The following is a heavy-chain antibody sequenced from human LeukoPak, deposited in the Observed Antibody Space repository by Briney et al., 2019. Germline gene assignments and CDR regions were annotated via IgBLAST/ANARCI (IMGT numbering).Heavy chain of an antibody. CDR1: GGSIRSSYYY. J-gene: IGHJ4*02. D-gene: IGHD3-22*01. V-gene: IGHV4-61*05. CDR3: ARADSSGYPFDY. Sequence: PSETLSLTCTASGGSIRSSYYYWGWIRQPPGKGLEWIGYIYYSGSTNYNPSLKSRVTISVDTSKNQFSLKLSSVTAADTAVYYCARADSSGYPFDYWGQGTLVTVSS. CDR2: IYYSGST.